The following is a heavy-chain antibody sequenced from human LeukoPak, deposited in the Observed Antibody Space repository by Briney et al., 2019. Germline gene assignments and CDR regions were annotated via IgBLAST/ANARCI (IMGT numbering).Heavy chain of an antibody. D-gene: IGHD2-2*01. Sequence: SETLTLTCTVSGGSISSYYWSWIRQPPGKGLEWIGYIYYSGSTNYNPSLKSRVTISVDTSKNQFSLKLSSVTAADTAVYYCAREPARLRYMDVWGKGTTVTVSS. CDR1: GGSISSYY. V-gene: IGHV4-59*01. CDR3: AREPARLRYMDV. CDR2: IYYSGST. J-gene: IGHJ6*03.